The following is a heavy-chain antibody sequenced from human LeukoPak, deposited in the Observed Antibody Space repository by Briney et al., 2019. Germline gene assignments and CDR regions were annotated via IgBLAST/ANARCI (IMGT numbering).Heavy chain of an antibody. V-gene: IGHV3-15*07. CDR2: IKSKTDGGTT. Sequence: GGSLRLSCAASGFTFSNAWMNWVRQAPGKGLEWVGRIKSKTDGGTTDYAAPVKGRFTISRDDSKNTLYLQMNSLKTEDTAVYYCTTIYCSGGSCYSDDYWGQGTLVTVSS. CDR1: GFTFSNAW. CDR3: TTIYCSGGSCYSDDY. D-gene: IGHD2-15*01. J-gene: IGHJ4*02.